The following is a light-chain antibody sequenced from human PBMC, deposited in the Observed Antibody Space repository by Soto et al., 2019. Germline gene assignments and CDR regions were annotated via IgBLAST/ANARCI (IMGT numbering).Light chain of an antibody. CDR2: AAS. V-gene: IGKV1-39*01. CDR1: QSITSY. J-gene: IGKJ1*01. Sequence: DIQMTQSPSSLSASVGDRVTITCRASQSITSYLNWYQQKPGKAPQLLIYAASSMQSGVPSMFSGSGSGTDFTLTISSLQPEDFATYFCQQSYTTPWTFGQGTKVDIK. CDR3: QQSYTTPWT.